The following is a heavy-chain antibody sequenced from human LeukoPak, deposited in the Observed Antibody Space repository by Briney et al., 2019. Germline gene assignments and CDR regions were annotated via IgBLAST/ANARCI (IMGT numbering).Heavy chain of an antibody. V-gene: IGHV4-61*02. D-gene: IGHD6-13*01. CDR1: GVSISSSNSY. J-gene: IGHJ6*03. CDR2: SYTSGST. CDR3: ARDLGGSSWYKGNYYYYYYMDV. Sequence: PSETLSLTCTVSGVSISSSNSYWGWLRQPAGKGLEWFGRSYTSGSTNYNPSLKSRVTISVDTSKNQFSLKLSSVTAADTAVYYCARDLGGSSWYKGNYYYYYYMDVWGKGTTVTISS.